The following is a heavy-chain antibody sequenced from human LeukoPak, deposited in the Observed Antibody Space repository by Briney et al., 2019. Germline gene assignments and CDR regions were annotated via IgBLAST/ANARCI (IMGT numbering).Heavy chain of an antibody. D-gene: IGHD1-1*01. V-gene: IGHV3-48*04. Sequence: GGSLRLSCTASGFSFSTYSMNWVRQAPGKGLEWVSYIVGSSSNIYYADSVKGRFTISRDNAKNSLYLQMDSLRAEDTAVYYCATDSPETAAFDYWGQGTLVTVSS. J-gene: IGHJ4*02. CDR1: GFSFSTYS. CDR3: ATDSPETAAFDY. CDR2: IVGSSSNI.